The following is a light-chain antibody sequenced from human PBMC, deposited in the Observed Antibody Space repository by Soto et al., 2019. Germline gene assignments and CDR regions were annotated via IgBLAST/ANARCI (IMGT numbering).Light chain of an antibody. J-gene: IGLJ3*02. CDR1: SSDVGGYNY. V-gene: IGLV2-14*01. CDR2: EVS. Sequence: QSALTQPASVSGSPGQSITISCTGTSSDVGGYNYVSWYQQHPGKAPKLMIYEVSNRPSGVSNRFSGSKSGNTASLTISGLQAEDEADYSCSSYTRSRTRVFGGGTKVTVL. CDR3: SSYTRSRTRV.